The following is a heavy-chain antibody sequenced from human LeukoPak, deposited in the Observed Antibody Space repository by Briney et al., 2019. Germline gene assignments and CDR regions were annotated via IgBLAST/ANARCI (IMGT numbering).Heavy chain of an antibody. D-gene: IGHD3-10*02. J-gene: IGHJ6*04. CDR3: AELGITMIGGV. CDR1: GFTFSSYE. CDR2: ISSSGSTI. V-gene: IGHV3-48*03. Sequence: GGSLRLSCAASGFTFSSYEMSYISSSGSTIYYADSVKGRFTISRDNAKNSLYLQMNSLRAEDTAVYYCAELGITMIGGVWGKGTTVTVSS.